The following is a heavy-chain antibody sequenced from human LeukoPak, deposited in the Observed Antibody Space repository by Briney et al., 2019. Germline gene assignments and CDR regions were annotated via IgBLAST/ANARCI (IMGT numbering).Heavy chain of an antibody. J-gene: IGHJ5*02. D-gene: IGHD1-26*01. V-gene: IGHV1-2*02. CDR1: GYTFTGSY. CDR3: ARDIVGALSRWFDP. Sequence: GASVKVSCKASGYTFTGSYLHWVRQAPEQGLEWVGWIVPNSGATNYAQKFQGRVTMTMDPSISTVYMELSRLKSDDTAVYYCARDIVGALSRWFDPWGQGTLVTVSS. CDR2: IVPNSGAT.